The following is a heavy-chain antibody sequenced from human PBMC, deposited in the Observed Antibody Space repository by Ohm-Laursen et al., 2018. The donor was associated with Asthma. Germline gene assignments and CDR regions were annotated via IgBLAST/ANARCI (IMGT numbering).Heavy chain of an antibody. J-gene: IGHJ4*02. CDR1: GFTFSDYY. V-gene: IGHV3-11*01. CDR2: ISSSGSTI. Sequence: GSLRLSCAASGFTFSDYYMSWIRQAPGKGLEWISSISSSGSTIYYADSVKGRFTISRDNAKNSLYLQMNSLRAQDTAVFYCAKQVGATIGYFDYWGQGTLVTVSS. D-gene: IGHD5-12*01. CDR3: AKQVGATIGYFDY.